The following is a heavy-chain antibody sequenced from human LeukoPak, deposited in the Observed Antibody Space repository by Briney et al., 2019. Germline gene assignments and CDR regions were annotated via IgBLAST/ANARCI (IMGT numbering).Heavy chain of an antibody. V-gene: IGHV3-33*01. CDR1: GFTFSGYG. D-gene: IGHD3-10*01. Sequence: GGSLRLSCAASGFTFSGYGMHWVRQAPGKGLEWVAVIWYDGSNKYYADSVKGRFTISRDNSKNTLYLQMNSLRAEDTAVYYCARDDREGSPSYYFDYWGQGTLVTVSS. CDR3: ARDDREGSPSYYFDY. J-gene: IGHJ4*02. CDR2: IWYDGSNK.